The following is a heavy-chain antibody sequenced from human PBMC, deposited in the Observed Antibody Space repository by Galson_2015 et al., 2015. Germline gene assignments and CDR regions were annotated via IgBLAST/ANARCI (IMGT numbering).Heavy chain of an antibody. J-gene: IGHJ6*02. D-gene: IGHD3-16*01. V-gene: IGHV3-30-3*01. CDR1: GFTFRSYA. Sequence: SLRLSCAASGFTFRSYAFHWVRQAPGKGLEWVAVISYDGSNEEYADSAKGRFTISREKSNNTLYLQMNSLRPEDTAVYYCVRGGRWGTTLYYYYAMDDWGQGTTVTVSS. CDR2: ISYDGSNE. CDR3: VRGGRWGTTLYYYYAMDD.